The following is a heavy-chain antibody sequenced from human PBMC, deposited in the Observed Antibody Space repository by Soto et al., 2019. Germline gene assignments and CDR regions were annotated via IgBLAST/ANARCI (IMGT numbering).Heavy chain of an antibody. Sequence: EVPLVESGGGLIQPGGSLRLSCAASGFSFSSYWMHWVRQVPGKGLVWVSRINTDGSSAAYADSVKGRFTISRDNAKHTLYLQMNSLRVEDTAIYYCIRDWDVCGSHRYSDYLDYWGQGTAVTVSS. D-gene: IGHD3-16*02. CDR3: IRDWDVCGSHRYSDYLDY. CDR2: INTDGSSA. J-gene: IGHJ4*02. CDR1: GFSFSSYW. V-gene: IGHV3-74*01.